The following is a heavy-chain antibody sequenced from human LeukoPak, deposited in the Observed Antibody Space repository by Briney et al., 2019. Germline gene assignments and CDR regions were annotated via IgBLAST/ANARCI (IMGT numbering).Heavy chain of an antibody. Sequence: PGGSLRLSCAASGFTFSNYAMSGARQAPGKGLEWVSAISGSGCSTYYADSVKGRFTISRDNSKNTLYLQMNSLRAEDTAVYYCTKGTIWLPFDYWGQGTLVTVSS. J-gene: IGHJ4*02. CDR2: ISGSGCST. CDR3: TKGTIWLPFDY. V-gene: IGHV3-23*01. D-gene: IGHD5-18*01. CDR1: GFTFSNYA.